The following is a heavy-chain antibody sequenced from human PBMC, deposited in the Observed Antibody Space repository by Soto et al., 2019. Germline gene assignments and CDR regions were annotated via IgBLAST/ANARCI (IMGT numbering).Heavy chain of an antibody. D-gene: IGHD5-12*01. CDR2: IDPSDSYT. CDR1: GYSFTSYW. Sequence: GESQKISCKGSGYSFTSYWISWVRQMPGKGLEWMGRIDPSDSYTNYSPSFQGHVTISADKSISTAYLQWSSLKASDTAMYYCARRDIGDYSRMDVWGQGTTVTVSS. J-gene: IGHJ6*02. CDR3: ARRDIGDYSRMDV. V-gene: IGHV5-10-1*01.